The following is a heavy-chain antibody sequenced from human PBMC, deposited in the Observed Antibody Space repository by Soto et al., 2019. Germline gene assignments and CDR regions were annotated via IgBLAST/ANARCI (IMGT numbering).Heavy chain of an antibody. CDR1: GYSFTSYW. CDR2: IDPSDSYT. Sequence: GESLKISCKGSGYSFTSYWISWVRQMPGKGLEWMGRIDPSDSYTNYSPSFQGHVTISADKSISTAYLQWSSLKASDTAVYYCAKALPYGSGGPEYYYGMDVWGQGTTVTVSS. J-gene: IGHJ6*02. V-gene: IGHV5-10-1*01. D-gene: IGHD3-10*01. CDR3: AKALPYGSGGPEYYYGMDV.